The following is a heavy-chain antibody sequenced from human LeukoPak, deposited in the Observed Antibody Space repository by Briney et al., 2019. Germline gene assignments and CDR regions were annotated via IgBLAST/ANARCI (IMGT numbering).Heavy chain of an antibody. V-gene: IGHV3-48*01. CDR1: GFIFSQYS. J-gene: IGHJ5*02. CDR2: IRSSSET. Sequence: AGGSLRLSCAASGFIFSQYSMNWVRQAPGKGLEWVSHIRSSSETFYADSVKGRFTISRDNARNSLYLQMNNLRGEDTAIYYCARDAGNNGYGCDLWGQGTLVTVSS. D-gene: IGHD5-12*01. CDR3: ARDAGNNGYGCDL.